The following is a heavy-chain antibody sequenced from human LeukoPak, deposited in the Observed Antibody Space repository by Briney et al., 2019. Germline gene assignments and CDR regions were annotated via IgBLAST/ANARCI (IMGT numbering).Heavy chain of an antibody. V-gene: IGHV4-59*11. Sequence: PSETLSLTCTVSGGSISSHYWSWIRQPPGKGLEWIGHISYTGSTNYIPSLKSRVTISVDTSKNQFSLRLTSVTAADTAVYYCARVLSSYYYDSSGYDYFDYWGQGTLVTVSS. J-gene: IGHJ4*02. CDR3: ARVLSSYYYDSSGYDYFDY. CDR1: GGSISSHY. D-gene: IGHD3-22*01. CDR2: ISYTGST.